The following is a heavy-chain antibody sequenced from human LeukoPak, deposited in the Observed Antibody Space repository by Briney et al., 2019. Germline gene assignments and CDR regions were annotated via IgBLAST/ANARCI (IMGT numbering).Heavy chain of an antibody. D-gene: IGHD3-16*01. CDR2: IYYSGST. CDR1: GGSISSSSYY. CDR3: ASTQWGIGKEYFQH. V-gene: IGHV4-39*07. Sequence: SETLSLTCTVSGGSISSSSYYWGWIRQPPGKGLEWIGSIYYSGSTNYNPSLKSRVTISVDTSKNQFSLKLSSVTAADTAVYYCASTQWGIGKEYFQHWGQGTLVTVSS. J-gene: IGHJ1*01.